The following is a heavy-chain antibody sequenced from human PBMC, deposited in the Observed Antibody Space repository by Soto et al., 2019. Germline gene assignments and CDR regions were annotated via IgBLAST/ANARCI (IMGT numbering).Heavy chain of an antibody. CDR2: IYYSGST. CDR3: ARDLRFGEFTYGMDV. Sequence: PSETLSLTCTVSGGSISSGDYYWSWIRQPPGKGLEWIGYIYYSGSTYYNPSLKSRVTISVDTSKNQFSLKLSSVTAADTAVYYCARDLRFGEFTYGMDVWGQGTTVTVSS. D-gene: IGHD3-10*01. CDR1: GGSISSGDYY. J-gene: IGHJ6*02. V-gene: IGHV4-30-4*01.